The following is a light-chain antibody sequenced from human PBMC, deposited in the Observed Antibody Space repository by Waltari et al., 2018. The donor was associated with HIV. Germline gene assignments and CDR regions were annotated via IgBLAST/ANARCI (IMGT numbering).Light chain of an antibody. V-gene: IGLV1-44*01. Sequence: QSVLTQSPSASGTPGQRVTISCSGSSSNIGINTINWFQQRPGTAPKLLLFNDKDLPSGVPDRFSGSKSGTSSSLAISGLQSEDEANYYCAAWDVTLHGWVFGGGTKVTVL. CDR3: AAWDVTLHGWV. CDR2: NDK. J-gene: IGLJ3*02. CDR1: SSNIGINT.